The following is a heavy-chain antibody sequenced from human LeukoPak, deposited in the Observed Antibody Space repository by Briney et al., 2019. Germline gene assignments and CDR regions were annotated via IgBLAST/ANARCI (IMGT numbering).Heavy chain of an antibody. Sequence: GGSLRLSCAASGFTFSSYSMNWVRQAPGKGLEWVSYISSSSSTIYYADSVKGRFTISRDNAKNSLYLQMNSLRAEDTAVYYCARVARVDGYLGEDYWGQGTLVTVSS. CDR3: ARVARVDGYLGEDY. CDR2: ISSSSSTI. V-gene: IGHV3-48*04. J-gene: IGHJ4*02. CDR1: GFTFSSYS. D-gene: IGHD5-24*01.